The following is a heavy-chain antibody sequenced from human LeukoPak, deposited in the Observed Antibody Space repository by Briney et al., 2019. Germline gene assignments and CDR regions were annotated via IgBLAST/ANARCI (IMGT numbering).Heavy chain of an antibody. Sequence: SETLFLTCTVSGGSISSGGYYWSWIRQPPGKGLEWIGYIHHSGSTYYNPSLKSRVTISVDRSKNQFSLKLSSVTAADTAVYYCARRVMVAAGWFDYWGQGTLVTVSS. CDR2: IHHSGST. J-gene: IGHJ4*02. V-gene: IGHV4-30-2*01. CDR3: ARRVMVAAGWFDY. CDR1: GGSISSGGYY. D-gene: IGHD6-13*01.